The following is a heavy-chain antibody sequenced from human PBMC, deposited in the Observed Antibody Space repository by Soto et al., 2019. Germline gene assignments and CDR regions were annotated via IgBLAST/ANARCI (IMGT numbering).Heavy chain of an antibody. D-gene: IGHD2-2*01. CDR1: GFTFSNAW. CDR2: IKSKVDGGTA. CDR3: TTLSYLYYDGMDV. Sequence: EVQLVESGGGLVKPGGSLRLSCAASGFTFSNAWMNWVRQGPGKGLEWLGRIKSKVDGGTADYGAATKGRFSISRDDLKNMLYLQMNRLKPDYTAVYYCTTLSYLYYDGMDVWGQGTTVTVS. V-gene: IGHV3-15*01. J-gene: IGHJ6*02.